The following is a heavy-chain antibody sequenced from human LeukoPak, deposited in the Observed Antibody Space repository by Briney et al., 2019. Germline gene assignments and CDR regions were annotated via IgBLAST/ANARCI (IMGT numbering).Heavy chain of an antibody. CDR1: GHTLTELS. J-gene: IGHJ4*02. Sequence: GASVKVSCKVSGHTLTELSMHWVRQAPGKGLEWMGGFDPEDGETIYAQKFQGRVTMTEDTSTDTAYMELSSLRSEDTAVYYCATTYYDILTGYLEHYFDYWGQGTLVTVSS. CDR3: ATTYYDILTGYLEHYFDY. CDR2: FDPEDGET. D-gene: IGHD3-9*01. V-gene: IGHV1-24*01.